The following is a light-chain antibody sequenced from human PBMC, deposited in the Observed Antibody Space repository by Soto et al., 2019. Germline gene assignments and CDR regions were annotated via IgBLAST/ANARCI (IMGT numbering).Light chain of an antibody. Sequence: QSALTQPPSASGSPGQSVTISCTGTSRDVGGYNQVSWYQQHPGKAPKRMIHEVTKRPSGVPDRFSGSKSGNTASLTVSGLQAEDEADYYCSSRAGDEVTFGGGTKLTVL. V-gene: IGLV2-8*01. CDR1: SRDVGGYNQ. J-gene: IGLJ3*02. CDR2: EVT. CDR3: SSRAGDEVT.